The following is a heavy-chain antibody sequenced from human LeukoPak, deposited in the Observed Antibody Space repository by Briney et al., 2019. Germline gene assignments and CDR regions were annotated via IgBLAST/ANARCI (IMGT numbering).Heavy chain of an antibody. CDR3: ARAGQQLAPYYYYGMDA. CDR1: GGSISSSNW. CDR2: IYHSGST. V-gene: IGHV4-4*02. J-gene: IGHJ6*02. D-gene: IGHD6-13*01. Sequence: SGTLSLTCAVSGGSISSSNWWSWVRQPPGKGLEWIGEIYHSGSTNYNPSLKSRVTISVDKSKNQFSLKLSSVTAADTAVYYCARAGQQLAPYYYYGMDAWGQGTTVTVSS.